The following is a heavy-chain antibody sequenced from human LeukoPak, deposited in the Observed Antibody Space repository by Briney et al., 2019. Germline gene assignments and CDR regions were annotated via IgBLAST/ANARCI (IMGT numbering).Heavy chain of an antibody. J-gene: IGHJ4*02. Sequence: SETLSLTCTVSGGSISCSSYYWGWIRQPPGKGLEWIGSIYYSGSTYYNPSLKSRATISVDTSMTQFSLKLSSLTAADTAVYYCARDRGGYGTFDYWGQGILVTVSS. CDR1: GGSISCSSYY. V-gene: IGHV4-39*07. CDR3: ARDRGGYGTFDY. CDR2: IYYSGST. D-gene: IGHD5-12*01.